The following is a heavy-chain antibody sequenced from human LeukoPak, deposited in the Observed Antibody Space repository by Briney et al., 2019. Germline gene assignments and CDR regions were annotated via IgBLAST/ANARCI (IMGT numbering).Heavy chain of an antibody. CDR1: GVTFSRCG. J-gene: IGHJ4*02. D-gene: IGHD3-3*01. V-gene: IGHV3-21*01. CDR2: ISGSTTYI. Sequence: GGALRLSCVASGVTFSRCGMNWVRQAPGEGVERVSSISGSTTYIYYADSVKGRFTISRDNAKNSLYLQMNSLRAEDTAVYYCARGSEWSSGVSDYWGQGTLVTVSS. CDR3: ARGSEWSSGVSDY.